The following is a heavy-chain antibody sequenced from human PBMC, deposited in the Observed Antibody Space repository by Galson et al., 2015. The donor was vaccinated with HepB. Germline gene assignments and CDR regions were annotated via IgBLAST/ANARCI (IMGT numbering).Heavy chain of an antibody. Sequence: SLRLSCAASGFTFGDYAMSWFRQAPGKGLEWVGFIRSKAYGGTTEYAASVKGRFTISRDDSKSIAYLQMNSLKTEDTAVYYCTRDPGNTAMVFFDYWGQGTLVTVSS. CDR2: IRSKAYGGTT. V-gene: IGHV3-49*03. CDR1: GFTFGDYA. J-gene: IGHJ4*02. D-gene: IGHD5-18*01. CDR3: TRDPGNTAMVFFDY.